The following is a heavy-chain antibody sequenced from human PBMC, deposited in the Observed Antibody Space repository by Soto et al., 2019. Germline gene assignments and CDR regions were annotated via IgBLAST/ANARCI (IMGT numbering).Heavy chain of an antibody. V-gene: IGHV3-33*01. CDR2: IWYDGSNK. D-gene: IGHD3-10*01. CDR3: ARDSEWFGELHHLPNYYYGMDV. Sequence: PGGSLRLSCAASGFTFSSYGMHWVRQAPGKGLEWVAVIWYDGSNKYYADSVKGRFTISRDNSKNTLYLQMNSLRAEDTAVYYCARDSEWFGELHHLPNYYYGMDVWGQGTTVTVSS. CDR1: GFTFSSYG. J-gene: IGHJ6*02.